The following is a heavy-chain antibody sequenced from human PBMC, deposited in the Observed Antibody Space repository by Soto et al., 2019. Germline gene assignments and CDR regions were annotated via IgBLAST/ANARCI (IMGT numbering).Heavy chain of an antibody. CDR1: GYTFTSYG. CDR3: ARVSAYSRSWTGYFDY. V-gene: IGHV1-18*04. Sequence: ASVKVSCKASGYTFTSYGISWVRQAPGQGLEWMGWISAYNGNTNHAQKLQGRVTMTTDTSTSTAYMELRSLRSDDTAVYYCARVSAYSRSWTGYFDYWGQGTLVTVSS. D-gene: IGHD6-13*01. CDR2: ISAYNGNT. J-gene: IGHJ4*02.